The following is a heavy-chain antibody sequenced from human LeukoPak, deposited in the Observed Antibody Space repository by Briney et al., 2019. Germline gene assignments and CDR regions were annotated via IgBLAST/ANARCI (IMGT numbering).Heavy chain of an antibody. J-gene: IGHJ5*02. Sequence: ASVKVSCKASGYTFTSYDINWVRQATGQGLEWKGWMNPNSGNTGNAQKFQGRVTMTRNTSISTAYMELSSLRSEDTAVYYCARVDDILTGYFWFDPWGQGTLVTVSS. CDR3: ARVDDILTGYFWFDP. CDR2: MNPNSGNT. V-gene: IGHV1-8*01. D-gene: IGHD3-9*01. CDR1: GYTFTSYD.